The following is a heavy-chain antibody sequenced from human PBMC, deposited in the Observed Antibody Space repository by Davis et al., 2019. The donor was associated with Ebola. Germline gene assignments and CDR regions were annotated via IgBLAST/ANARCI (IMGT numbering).Heavy chain of an antibody. J-gene: IGHJ5*02. Sequence: KVSCKGSGYSFINYWIAWVRQMPGKGLEWMGIIYPGASDVRYSPSFQGQVTISADKSISTAYLQWNSLQASDTAMYYCARSGGRDNWFDPWGQGTLVTVFS. CDR1: GYSFINYW. V-gene: IGHV5-51*01. CDR3: ARSGGRDNWFDP. CDR2: IYPGASDV. D-gene: IGHD1-26*01.